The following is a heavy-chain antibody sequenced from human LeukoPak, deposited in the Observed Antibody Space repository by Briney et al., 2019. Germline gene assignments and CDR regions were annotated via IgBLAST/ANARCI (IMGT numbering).Heavy chain of an antibody. CDR2: TYYRSKWYN. V-gene: IGHV6-1*01. CDR1: GDSVSSNSAA. Sequence: SQTLSLTSAISGDSVSSNSAAWNSIRQSPSRGLEWLGRTYYRSKWYNDYAVSVKSRITINPDTSKNQFSLQPNSVTPEDTAVYYCAGEQVRGVMYDWFDPWGQGTLVTVSS. CDR3: AGEQVRGVMYDWFDP. J-gene: IGHJ5*02. D-gene: IGHD3-10*01.